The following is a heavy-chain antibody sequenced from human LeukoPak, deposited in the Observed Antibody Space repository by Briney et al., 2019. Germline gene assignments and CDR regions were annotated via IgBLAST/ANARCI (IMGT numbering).Heavy chain of an antibody. Sequence: ASVKVSCKASGYTFTSYGISWVRQPPGQGLEWMGWISAYNGNTNYAQKLQGRVTMTTDTSTSTAYMELRSLRSDATAVYYCALDPRLRWYDFDYWGQGTLVTVSS. CDR3: ALDPRLRWYDFDY. V-gene: IGHV1-18*01. CDR2: ISAYNGNT. CDR1: GYTFTSYG. D-gene: IGHD4-23*01. J-gene: IGHJ4*02.